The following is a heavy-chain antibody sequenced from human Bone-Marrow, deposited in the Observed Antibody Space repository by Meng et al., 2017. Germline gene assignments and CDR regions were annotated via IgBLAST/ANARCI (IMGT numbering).Heavy chain of an antibody. V-gene: IGHV4-31*03. CDR2: IYYSGST. J-gene: IGHJ2*01. Sequence: QVHLQESGPGLGKPSQTLSLTGTVSGGSISSGNHYWSWIRQHPGKGLEYIGYIYYSGSTYYNPSLKSRVIISVDTSKNQFSLRLNSVTAADTAVYYCASLYGDSSVWYLDLWGRGTLVTVSS. D-gene: IGHD4-17*01. CDR3: ASLYGDSSVWYLDL. CDR1: GGSISSGNHY.